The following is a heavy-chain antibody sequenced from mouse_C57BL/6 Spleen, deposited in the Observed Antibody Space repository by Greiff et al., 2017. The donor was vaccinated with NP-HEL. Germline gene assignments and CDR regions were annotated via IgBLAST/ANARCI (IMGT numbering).Heavy chain of an antibody. V-gene: IGHV2-2*01. CDR2: IWSGGST. D-gene: IGHD2-2*01. Sequence: VKLVESGPGLVQPSQSLSITCTVSGFSLTSYGVHWVRQSPGKGLEWLGVIWSGGSTDYNAAFISRLSISKDNSKSQVFFKMNSLQADDTAIYYCAREGLRRGAWFAYWGQGTLVTVSA. CDR3: AREGLRRGAWFAY. CDR1: GFSLTSYG. J-gene: IGHJ3*01.